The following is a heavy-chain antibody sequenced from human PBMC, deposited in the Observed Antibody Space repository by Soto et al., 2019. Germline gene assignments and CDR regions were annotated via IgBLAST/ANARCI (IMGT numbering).Heavy chain of an antibody. Sequence: AETLSLPCSVSGGSLSSRSYYWRWIPQPPGKGLEWFGYNYYRGCANFNPSLKNRITISVDTSKNQFSVLLCCFTAADTSQYLRARIGLSHPYFEPRGQRTQVTVTS. D-gene: IGHD3-9*01. CDR2: NYYRGCA. CDR3: ARIGLSHPYFEP. V-gene: IGHV4-61*01. CDR1: GGSLSSRSYY. J-gene: IGHJ4*01.